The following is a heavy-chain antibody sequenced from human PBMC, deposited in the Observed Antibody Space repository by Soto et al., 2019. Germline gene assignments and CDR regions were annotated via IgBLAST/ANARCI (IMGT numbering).Heavy chain of an antibody. CDR3: AASYYYESSGSHD. J-gene: IGHJ4*02. CDR2: IGGGSGNT. Sequence: QMQLVQSGPEVKKPGTSVKVSCKASGFTFTSSAMQWVRQARGQRLEWIGWIGGGSGNTNYAQKLQERVTITRDMSTTTAYTALSRLRSEKTDVSYCAASYYYESSGSHDWGQGTLVTVSS. CDR1: GFTFTSSA. D-gene: IGHD3-22*01. V-gene: IGHV1-58*02.